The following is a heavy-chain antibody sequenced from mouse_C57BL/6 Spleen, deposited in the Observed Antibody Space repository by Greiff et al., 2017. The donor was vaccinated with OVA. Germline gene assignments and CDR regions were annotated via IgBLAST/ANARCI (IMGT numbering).Heavy chain of an antibody. CDR3: AREGRYYGSSLYYCDD. Sequence: VQLQQPGAELVKPGASVKMSCKASGYTFTSYWITWVKQRPGPGLEWIGDIYPGSGSTNYNEKFKSKATLTVDTSSSTAYMQLSSLTSEDSAVYYCAREGRYYGSSLYYCDDWGQGTTRTVSS. V-gene: IGHV1-55*01. CDR1: GYTFTSYW. D-gene: IGHD1-1*01. J-gene: IGHJ2*01. CDR2: IYPGSGST.